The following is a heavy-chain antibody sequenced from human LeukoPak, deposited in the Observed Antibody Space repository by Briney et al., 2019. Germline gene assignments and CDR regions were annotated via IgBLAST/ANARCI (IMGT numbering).Heavy chain of an antibody. CDR2: ISGSGGST. CDR3: AKDGWIRIFGVVITNWFDP. V-gene: IGHV3-23*01. D-gene: IGHD3-3*01. Sequence: QPGGSLRLSCAASGFTFSSYAMSWVRQAPGKGLEWVSAISGSGGSTYYADSVKGRFTISRDNSKNTLYLQVNSLRAEDTAVYYCAKDGWIRIFGVVITNWFDPWGQGTLVTVSS. J-gene: IGHJ5*02. CDR1: GFTFSSYA.